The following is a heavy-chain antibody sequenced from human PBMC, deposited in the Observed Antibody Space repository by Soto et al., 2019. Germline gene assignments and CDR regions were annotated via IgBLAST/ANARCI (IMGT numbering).Heavy chain of an antibody. CDR3: WSGYYRNYLTRMDV. Sequence: ASVNLSCNASASTFTSSFISWVRQAPGQGLEWMGWISAYNGNTNYAQKLQGRVTMTTDTSTSTAYMELRSLRSDDTAVYYCWSGYYRNYLTRMDVSDQALRVTVSS. D-gene: IGHD1-7*01. J-gene: IGHJ6*02. CDR1: ASTFTSSF. CDR2: ISAYNGNT. V-gene: IGHV1-18*01.